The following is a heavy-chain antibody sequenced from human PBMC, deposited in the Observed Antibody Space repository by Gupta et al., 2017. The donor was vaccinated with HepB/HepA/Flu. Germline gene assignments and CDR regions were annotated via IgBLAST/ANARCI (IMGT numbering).Heavy chain of an antibody. CDR2: IGFSDSDT. CDR3: AKYRQSGSRNYDF. J-gene: IGHJ4*02. CDR1: GFTFNNYP. D-gene: IGHD1-26*01. V-gene: IGHV3-23*01. Sequence: EEQLLESGGSLVQPGGSLRLSCAASGFTFNNYPMTWVRQAPGKGLEWVSAIGFSDSDTFYADSVKGRFTISREDSKYTLYLQMNSLRPDDTTIYYCAKYRQSGSRNYDFWGQGTLVTVSS.